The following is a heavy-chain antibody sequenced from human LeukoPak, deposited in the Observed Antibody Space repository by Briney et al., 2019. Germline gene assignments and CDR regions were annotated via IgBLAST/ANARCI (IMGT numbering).Heavy chain of an antibody. CDR2: IRYDGSNK. J-gene: IGHJ4*02. D-gene: IGHD3/OR15-3a*01. CDR1: GFTVSSNY. Sequence: SGGSLRLSCAASGFTVSSNYMSWVRQAPGKGLEWVAFIRYDGSNKDYADSVKGRFTISRDNSKNTLYLQMNSLRAEDTAVYYCAKDRFLDPSNWIFDYWGQGTLVTVSS. CDR3: AKDRFLDPSNWIFDY. V-gene: IGHV3-30*02.